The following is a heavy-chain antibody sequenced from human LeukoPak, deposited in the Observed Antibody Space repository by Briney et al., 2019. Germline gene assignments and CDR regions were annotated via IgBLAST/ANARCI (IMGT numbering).Heavy chain of an antibody. CDR1: GFTFSSYW. J-gene: IGHJ4*02. CDR3: AREGTPYSSDY. D-gene: IGHD6-13*01. V-gene: IGHV3-7*01. CDR2: INQDGGQK. Sequence: GGSLRLSCAAAGFTFSSYWRRWVRQAPGKGLEWVANINQDGGQKNYMDSVKGRFTVSRDNAGNSLFLQMNSLRVEDTAVYYCAREGTPYSSDYWGQGTLITVSS.